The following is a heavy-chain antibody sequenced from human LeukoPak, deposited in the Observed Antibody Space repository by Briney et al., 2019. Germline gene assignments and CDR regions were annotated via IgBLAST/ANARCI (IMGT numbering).Heavy chain of an antibody. CDR3: ARIYCSGGSCHSSVGMDV. D-gene: IGHD2-15*01. Sequence: PGGSLRLSCAASGFTFSSYSMNWVRQAPGKGLEWVSSISSSSSYIYYADSVKGRFTISRDNAKNSLYLQMNSLRAEDTAVYYCARIYCSGGSCHSSVGMDVWGQGTTVTVSS. J-gene: IGHJ6*02. V-gene: IGHV3-21*01. CDR2: ISSSSSYI. CDR1: GFTFSSYS.